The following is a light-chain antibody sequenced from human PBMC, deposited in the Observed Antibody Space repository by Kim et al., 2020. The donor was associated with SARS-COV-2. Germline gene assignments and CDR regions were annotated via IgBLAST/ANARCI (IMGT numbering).Light chain of an antibody. J-gene: IGLJ3*02. CDR2: EDT. Sequence: SYELTQPPSVSVSPGQTARITCSGDALPNQYAYWFQQKPGQAPVLVIYEDTERPSGIPERFSGSTSGTTVTLTISGVQAEDAADYYCQSSDSSDTFWVFG. CDR1: ALPNQY. CDR3: QSSDSSDTFWV. V-gene: IGLV3-25*03.